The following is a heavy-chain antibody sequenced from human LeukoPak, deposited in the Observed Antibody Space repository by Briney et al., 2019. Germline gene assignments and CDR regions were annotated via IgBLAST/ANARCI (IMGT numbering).Heavy chain of an antibody. CDR3: ARGYDYGDYVGDFDY. D-gene: IGHD4-17*01. CDR2: ITVYNGNT. J-gene: IGHJ4*02. V-gene: IGHV1-18*01. CDR1: GCTFTSYP. Sequence: ASVKVSCKASGCTFTSYPISWVRQAPGQGLEWMGWITVYNGNTNYAQNLQGRVTMTTDTSTSTAYMELRSLRSDDTAVYYCARGYDYGDYVGDFDYWGQGTLVTVSS.